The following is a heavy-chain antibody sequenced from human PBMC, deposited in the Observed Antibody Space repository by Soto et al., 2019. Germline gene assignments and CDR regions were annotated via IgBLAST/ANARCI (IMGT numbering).Heavy chain of an antibody. CDR1: GGSISSGNYY. CDR2: ISYSGST. CDR3: ATMGTPATGLYYFDY. V-gene: IGHV4-30-4*01. J-gene: IGHJ4*02. Sequence: QVQLQESGPGLVKPSQTLSLTCTVSGGSISSGNYYWSWIRQPPGKGLEWIGFISYSGSTYYNATLKSRFTISVDTSKNQFSLTLSFVTAADTAVYYCATMGTPATGLYYFDYWGQGTLVTVSS. D-gene: IGHD1-7*01.